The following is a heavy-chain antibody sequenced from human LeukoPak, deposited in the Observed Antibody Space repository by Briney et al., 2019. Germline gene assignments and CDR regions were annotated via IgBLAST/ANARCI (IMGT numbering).Heavy chain of an antibody. D-gene: IGHD7-27*01. V-gene: IGHV3-23*01. CDR1: GFTFSSYA. CDR3: AKGVANWDQGNFDY. CDR2: ISGSGGST. J-gene: IGHJ4*02. Sequence: GGSLRLSCAASGFTFSSYAMSWVRQAPGKGLEWVSAISGSGGSTYYADSVKGRFTISRDNSKNTLYLQMNSLRAEDTAVYYYAKGVANWDQGNFDYWGQGTLVTVSS.